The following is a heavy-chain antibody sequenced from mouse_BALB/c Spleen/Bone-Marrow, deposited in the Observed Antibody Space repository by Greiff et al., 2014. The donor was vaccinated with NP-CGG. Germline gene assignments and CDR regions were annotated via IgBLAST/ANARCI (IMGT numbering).Heavy chain of an antibody. CDR1: GYTFTSYW. V-gene: IGHV1-5*01. CDR3: TRSYERYYAMDY. J-gene: IGHJ4*01. D-gene: IGHD1-1*01. CDR2: IYPGNSDT. Sequence: VQLKDSGTVLARPGASVKMSCKASGYTFTSYWMHWVKQRPGQGLEWIGAIYPGNSDTSYNQKFKDKAKLTAVTSTSTAYMELSSLTNEDSAVYYCTRSYERYYAMDYWGQGTSVTVS.